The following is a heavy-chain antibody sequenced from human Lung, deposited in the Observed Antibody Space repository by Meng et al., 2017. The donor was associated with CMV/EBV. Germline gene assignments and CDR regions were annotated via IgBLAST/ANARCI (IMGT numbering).Heavy chain of an antibody. J-gene: IGHJ4*02. CDR1: GFTFSSYV. D-gene: IGHD1-26*01. V-gene: IGHV3-30*04. CDR2: ISYDGSNK. CDR3: ARTSGSYFH. Sequence: LTCAASGFTFSSYVMYWVRQAPGKGLEWVAVISYDGSNKYYADSVKGRFTISRDNSKNTLYLQMNSLRAEDTAVYYCARTSGSYFHWGQGTLVTVSS.